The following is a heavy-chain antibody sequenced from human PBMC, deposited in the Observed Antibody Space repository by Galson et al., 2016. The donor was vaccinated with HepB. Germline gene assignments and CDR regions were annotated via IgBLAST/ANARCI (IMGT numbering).Heavy chain of an antibody. V-gene: IGHV3-33*01. CDR3: ARDLPVETAGALDI. CDR1: GFTFSSYG. J-gene: IGHJ3*02. CDR2: IWYDGINK. Sequence: SLRLSCAASGFTFSSYGMHWVRQAPGKGLEWVAVIWYDGINKYYTDSVKGRFTISRDNSKNSLYLQMNSLRAEDTALYYCARDLPVETAGALDIWGQGTMVTVSS. D-gene: IGHD1-1*01.